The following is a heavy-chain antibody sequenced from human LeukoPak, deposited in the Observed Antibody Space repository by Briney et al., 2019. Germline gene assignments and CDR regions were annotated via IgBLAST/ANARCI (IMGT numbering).Heavy chain of an antibody. CDR1: GYTFTNNF. CDR3: ARDNSLRDTAWWFDP. V-gene: IGHV1-46*01. D-gene: IGHD5-24*01. Sequence: ASVKVSCKASGYTFTNNFMHWVRQAPGQGLEWIGIINPSGDNTWYAQKFQGRVTMTRDMATSTDYLEVSSLRSEDTAVYYCARDNSLRDTAWWFDPLGQGTLVTVSS. CDR2: INPSGDNT. J-gene: IGHJ5*02.